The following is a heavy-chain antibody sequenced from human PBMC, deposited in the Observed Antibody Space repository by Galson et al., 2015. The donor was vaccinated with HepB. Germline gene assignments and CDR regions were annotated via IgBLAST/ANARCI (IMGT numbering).Heavy chain of an antibody. V-gene: IGHV1-2*02. CDR3: ARGGYCSDDKCFSWSHFDY. CDR2: INPNTGGT. CDR1: GYIFTGFV. Sequence: SVKVSCKASGYIFTGFVLHWVRQAPGQRLEWLGWINPNTGGTDLAQKFQGRVTKTRDTSISTAYMEFSSLRSDDSAVYYCARGGYCSDDKCFSWSHFDYWGQGTLVTVSS. J-gene: IGHJ4*02. D-gene: IGHD2-15*01.